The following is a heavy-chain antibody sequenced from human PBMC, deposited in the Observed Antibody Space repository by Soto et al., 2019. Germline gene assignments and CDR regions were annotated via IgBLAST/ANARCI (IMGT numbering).Heavy chain of an antibody. CDR3: AREGSYSAYNFAHGIQLWSFDF. CDR1: GGSINTFY. CDR2: IFSSGST. V-gene: IGHV4-4*07. D-gene: IGHD5-12*01. J-gene: IGHJ4*02. Sequence: SETLSLTCTVSGGSINTFYWSWVRQPAGKGLEWIGRIFSSGSTSFNPSLGSRVAMSADTSKNHFSLNLSSVTAADMAVYYCAREGSYSAYNFAHGIQLWSFDFWGQGALVTVSS.